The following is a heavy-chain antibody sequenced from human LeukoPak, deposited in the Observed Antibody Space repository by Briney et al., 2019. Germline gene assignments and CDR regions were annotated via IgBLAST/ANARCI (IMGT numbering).Heavy chain of an antibody. V-gene: IGHV3-73*01. CDR1: GFTFSGSA. Sequence: TGGSLKLSRAASGFTFSGSAMHWVRQASGKGLEWVARVRSKDNGYATSYSASVRGRFTISRDDSKNMAYLQMDSLKTEDTAVYFCSRTSDAAWYFDLWGRGTLVTVPS. J-gene: IGHJ2*01. CDR2: VRSKDNGYAT. CDR3: SRTSDAAWYFDL. D-gene: IGHD6-25*01.